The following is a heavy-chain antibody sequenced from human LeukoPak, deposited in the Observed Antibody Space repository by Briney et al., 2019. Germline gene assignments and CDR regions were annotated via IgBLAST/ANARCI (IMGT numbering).Heavy chain of an antibody. D-gene: IGHD6-19*01. J-gene: IGHJ3*02. V-gene: IGHV1-2*02. Sequence: ASVKVSCKASGYTFTGYYMHWVRQAPGQGLEWMGWINPNSGGTNYVQKFQGRVTMTRDTSISTAYMELSRLRSDDTAVYYCARVDPRGYSSGWYPDAFDIWGQGTMVTVSS. CDR3: ARVDPRGYSSGWYPDAFDI. CDR2: INPNSGGT. CDR1: GYTFTGYY.